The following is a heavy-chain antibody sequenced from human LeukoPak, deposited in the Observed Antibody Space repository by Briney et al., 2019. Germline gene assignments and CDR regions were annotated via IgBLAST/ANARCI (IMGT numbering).Heavy chain of an antibody. Sequence: ASVNVSCKASGYTFTSYGISWVRQAPGQGLEWMGWISAYNGNTNYAQKLQGRVTMTTDTSTSTAYMELRSLRSDDTAVYYCARDRLTPPDSSGYYYVEPYFDYWGQGTLVTVSS. CDR3: ARDRLTPPDSSGYYYVEPYFDY. CDR1: GYTFTSYG. CDR2: ISAYNGNT. D-gene: IGHD3-22*01. V-gene: IGHV1-18*01. J-gene: IGHJ4*02.